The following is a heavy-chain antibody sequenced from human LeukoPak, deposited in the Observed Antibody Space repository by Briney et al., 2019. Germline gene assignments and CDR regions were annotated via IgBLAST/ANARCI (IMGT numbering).Heavy chain of an antibody. CDR1: GFAFSSSW. CDR2: IKQDGSET. Sequence: PGGSLRLSCAASGFAFSSSWMSWVRQAPGKGLEWVANIKQDGSETYYLDSLKGRFTVSRDNAKNSVYLQMNNLRAEDTAVYYCARRAPGYCITTSCPDTYYYYYYMDVWGKGTTVTVSS. D-gene: IGHD2-2*01. CDR3: ARRAPGYCITTSCPDTYYYYYYMDV. V-gene: IGHV3-7*01. J-gene: IGHJ6*03.